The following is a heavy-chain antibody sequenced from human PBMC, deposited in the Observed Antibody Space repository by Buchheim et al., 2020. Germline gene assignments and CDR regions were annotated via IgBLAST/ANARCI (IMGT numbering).Heavy chain of an antibody. D-gene: IGHD6-13*01. J-gene: IGHJ4*02. V-gene: IGHV3-7*01. CDR1: GFTFTIYR. Sequence: EVQLVESGGGLVQPGGSLRLSCAASGFTFTIYRMSWVRQAPGKGLEWVANIKEDGREKYYVDSVKGRFTISRDNAKNSLYLHMNSLRAEDTAVYYCTRGFKPAPFIAVPGPYDYWGQGTL. CDR2: IKEDGREK. CDR3: TRGFKPAPFIAVPGPYDY.